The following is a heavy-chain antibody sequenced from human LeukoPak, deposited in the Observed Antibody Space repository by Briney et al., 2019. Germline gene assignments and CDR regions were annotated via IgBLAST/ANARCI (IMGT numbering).Heavy chain of an antibody. CDR2: ISAYNGNT. CDR1: GYTFTSYG. D-gene: IGHD2-2*03. Sequence: ASVTVSCKASGYTFTSYGISWVRQAPGQGLEWMGWISAYNGNTNYAQKLQGRVTMTTDTSTSTAYMELRSLRSDDTAVYYCARDAPVWMKDDAFDIWGQGTMVTVSS. V-gene: IGHV1-18*01. CDR3: ARDAPVWMKDDAFDI. J-gene: IGHJ3*02.